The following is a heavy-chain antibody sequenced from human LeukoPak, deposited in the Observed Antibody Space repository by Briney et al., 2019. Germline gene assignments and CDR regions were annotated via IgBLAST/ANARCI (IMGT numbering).Heavy chain of an antibody. CDR2: IYSGGST. D-gene: IGHD2-21*02. CDR3: ARTSYCGGDCSFDY. J-gene: IGHJ4*02. Sequence: GGSLRLSCAASGFTVSSNYMSWVRQAPGKGLEWGSVIYSGGSTYYADSVKGRFTISRDNSKNTLYLQMNSLRAEDTAVYYCARTSYCGGDCSFDYWGQGTLVTVSS. CDR1: GFTVSSNY. V-gene: IGHV3-53*01.